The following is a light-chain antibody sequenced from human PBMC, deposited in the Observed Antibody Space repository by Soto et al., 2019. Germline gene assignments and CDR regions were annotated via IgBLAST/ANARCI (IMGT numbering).Light chain of an antibody. CDR2: DVS. CDR1: SSDVGGYNY. V-gene: IGLV2-11*01. J-gene: IGLJ3*02. CDR3: CSSPGSYTSE. Sequence: QSALTQPRSVSGSPGQSVTISCTGTSSDVGGYNYVSWYQQHPGKAPKLMIYDVSKRPSGVPVRFSGSKSGSTASLTIAGLKAEDEAEYYSCSSPGSYTSEFGGWTNLTIL.